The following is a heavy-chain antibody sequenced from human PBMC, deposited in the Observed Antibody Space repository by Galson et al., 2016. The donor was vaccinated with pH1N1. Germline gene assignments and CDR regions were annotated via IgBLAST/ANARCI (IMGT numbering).Heavy chain of an antibody. V-gene: IGHV3-23*01. J-gene: IGHJ6*02. CDR3: AKTTTHDLWYYYGMDV. CDR1: GFTLSNFA. D-gene: IGHD1-1*01. Sequence: SLRLSCAASGFTLSNFAMNWVRQGPGKGLEWVSSISSTGGETYYADSVKGRFTISRDNSKNTLYLQVNSLRAEDTAVYFCAKTTTHDLWYYYGMDVWGHGAAVTVSS. CDR2: ISSTGGET.